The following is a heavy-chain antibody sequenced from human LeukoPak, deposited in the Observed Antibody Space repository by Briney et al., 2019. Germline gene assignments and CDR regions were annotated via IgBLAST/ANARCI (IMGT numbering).Heavy chain of an antibody. CDR3: ARDSGIAAASNWFDP. Sequence: SVKVSCKASGGTFRSYAISWVRQAPGQGLEWMGGIIPIFGTTNYAQKFQGRVTITADESTSTAYMELSSLRSEDTAVYYCARDSGIAAASNWFDPWGQGTLVTVSS. D-gene: IGHD6-13*01. J-gene: IGHJ5*02. V-gene: IGHV1-69*13. CDR2: IIPIFGTT. CDR1: GGTFRSYA.